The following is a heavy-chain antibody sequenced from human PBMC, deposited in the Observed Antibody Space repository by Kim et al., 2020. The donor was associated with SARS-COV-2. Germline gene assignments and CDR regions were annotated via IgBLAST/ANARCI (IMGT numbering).Heavy chain of an antibody. CDR2: ISYDGSNK. Sequence: GGSLRLSCAASGFTFSSYGMHWVRQAPGKGLEWVAVISYDGSNKYYADSVKGRFTISRDNSKNTLYLQMNSLRAEDTAVYYCAKDDYDSSGSPFDYWGQG. CDR3: AKDDYDSSGSPFDY. J-gene: IGHJ4*02. D-gene: IGHD3-22*01. V-gene: IGHV3-30*18. CDR1: GFTFSSYG.